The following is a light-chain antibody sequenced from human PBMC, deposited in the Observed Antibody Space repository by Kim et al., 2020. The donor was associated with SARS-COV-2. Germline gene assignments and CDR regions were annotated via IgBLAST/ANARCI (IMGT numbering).Light chain of an antibody. J-gene: IGLJ2*01. CDR2: SNN. V-gene: IGLV1-44*01. Sequence: ELTQPPSASGTPGQWITISCSAGSSNIGSNSVHWYQHLPGTAPKLLIFSNNQRPPGVPARFSGSRSGTSASLAISGLQSEDEADYYCATWDDSQNGVVFGGGTQLTVL. CDR3: ATWDDSQNGVV. CDR1: SSNIGSNS.